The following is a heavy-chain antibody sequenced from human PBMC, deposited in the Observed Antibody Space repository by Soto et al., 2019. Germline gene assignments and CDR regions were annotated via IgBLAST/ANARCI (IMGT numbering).Heavy chain of an antibody. Sequence: QVHLVQSGAEVRKPGSSVKVSCKTSGGTFSTYTIYWVRQAPGQGLEWMGRIIPLFGTTKYAQNFQERVTITAEGSTSTAYRELSSRRAEDTAVYYCARRLDDRADDDFDVWGEGTAVTVSA. CDR2: IIPLFGTT. D-gene: IGHD6-25*01. CDR1: GGTFSTYT. J-gene: IGHJ3*01. V-gene: IGHV1-69*18. CDR3: ARRLDDRADDDFDV.